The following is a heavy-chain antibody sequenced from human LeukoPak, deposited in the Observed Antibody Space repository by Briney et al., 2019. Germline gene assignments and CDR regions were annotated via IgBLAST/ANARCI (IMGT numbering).Heavy chain of an antibody. J-gene: IGHJ5*02. CDR2: IKKDGSEK. CDR3: ARGRSYDFWSGYYYDWFDP. Sequence: GXSLRLSCAASGFTFSSYWMSWVRQAPGKGLEWVANIKKDGSEKYYVDSVKGRFTIYRDNDKNSLYLQMNSLRAEDTAVYYCARGRSYDFWSGYYYDWFDPWGQGTLVTVSS. V-gene: IGHV3-7*01. D-gene: IGHD3-3*01. CDR1: GFTFSSYW.